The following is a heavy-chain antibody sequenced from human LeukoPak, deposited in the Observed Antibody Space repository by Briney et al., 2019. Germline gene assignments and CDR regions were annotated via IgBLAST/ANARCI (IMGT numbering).Heavy chain of an antibody. CDR1: GFTFSSYA. V-gene: IGHV3-23*01. Sequence: GGSLRLSCAASGFTFSSYAMSWVRQPPGKGLEWVSVISGGGGTTYYADSVKGRFTISRDNAKNSLYLQMNSLRAEDTAVYYCAREYGSRRGLWAFDIWGHGTMVTVSS. CDR2: ISGGGGTT. CDR3: AREYGSRRGLWAFDI. J-gene: IGHJ3*02. D-gene: IGHD3-10*01.